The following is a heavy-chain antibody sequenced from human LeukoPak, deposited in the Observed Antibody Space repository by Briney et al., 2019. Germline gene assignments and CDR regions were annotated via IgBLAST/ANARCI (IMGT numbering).Heavy chain of an antibody. Sequence: GGSPRLSCAASGFTFSDYYMSWIRQAPGKGLEWVSYISSSSSYTNYADSVKGRFTISRDNAKNSLYLQMNSLRAEDTAVYYCARDGLRYFDGDFDYWGQGTLVTVSS. CDR3: ARDGLRYFDGDFDY. J-gene: IGHJ4*02. V-gene: IGHV3-11*06. CDR1: GFTFSDYY. D-gene: IGHD3-9*01. CDR2: ISSSSSYT.